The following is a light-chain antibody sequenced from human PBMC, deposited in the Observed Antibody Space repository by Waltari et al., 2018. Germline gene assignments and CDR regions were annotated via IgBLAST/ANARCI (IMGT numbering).Light chain of an antibody. V-gene: IGKV4-1*01. CDR2: WAS. Sequence: DIVMTQSPDSLAVCLGERATLNCKSSQSVLYSSNNKNYLAWYQQRPGQPPKLLIYWASTRESGVPDRFSGSGSGTDFTLTISSLQAEDVAVYYCQQYYSTPRTFGQGTKVEIE. CDR1: QSVLYSSNNKNY. CDR3: QQYYSTPRT. J-gene: IGKJ1*01.